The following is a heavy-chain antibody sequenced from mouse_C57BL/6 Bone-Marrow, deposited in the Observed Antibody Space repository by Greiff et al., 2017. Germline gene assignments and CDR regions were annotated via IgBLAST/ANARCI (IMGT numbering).Heavy chain of an antibody. CDR1: GYTFTSYG. D-gene: IGHD2-1*01. CDR2: IYPRSGNT. CDR3: ARRGNYPFAY. J-gene: IGHJ3*01. Sequence: QVQLQQSGAELARPGASVKLSCKASGYTFTSYGISWVKQRTGQGLEWIGEIYPRSGNTYYNEKLKGKATLTADKSSSTAYMELRSLTSEDSAVYFCARRGNYPFAYWGQGTLVTGSA. V-gene: IGHV1-81*01.